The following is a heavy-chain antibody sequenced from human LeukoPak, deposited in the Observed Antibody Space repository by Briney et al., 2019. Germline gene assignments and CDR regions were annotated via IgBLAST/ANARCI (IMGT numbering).Heavy chain of an antibody. V-gene: IGHV4-59*11. CDR2: IYYSGST. Sequence: SGTLSLTCTVSGGSISSHYWSWIRQPPGKGLEWIGYIYYSGSTNYNPSLKSRVTISVDTSKNQFSLKLSSVTAADTAVYYCAILRGAYCGGDCYPAAFAIWGQGTMVTVSS. CDR1: GGSISSHY. J-gene: IGHJ3*02. CDR3: AILRGAYCGGDCYPAAFAI. D-gene: IGHD2-21*02.